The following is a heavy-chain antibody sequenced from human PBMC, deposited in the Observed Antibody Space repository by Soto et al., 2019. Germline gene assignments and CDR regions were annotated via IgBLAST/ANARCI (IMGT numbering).Heavy chain of an antibody. Sequence: PGGSLRLSCAASGFTFSSYAMSWVRQAPGKGLEWVSAISGSGGSTYYADSVKGRFTISRDNSKNTLYLQMNSLRAEDTAVYYCAKESPRRHIVATILRNYWGQGTLVTVSS. D-gene: IGHD5-12*01. J-gene: IGHJ4*02. CDR3: AKESPRRHIVATILRNY. V-gene: IGHV3-23*01. CDR2: ISGSGGST. CDR1: GFTFSSYA.